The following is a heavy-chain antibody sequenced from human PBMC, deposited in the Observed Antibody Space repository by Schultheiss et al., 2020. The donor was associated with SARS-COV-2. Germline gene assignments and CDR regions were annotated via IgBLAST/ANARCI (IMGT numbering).Heavy chain of an antibody. D-gene: IGHD5-18*01. V-gene: IGHV3-30*07. J-gene: IGHJ4*02. CDR3: ARSEGYSYGYIGLNFDY. CDR1: GFTFSSYA. Sequence: GGSLRLSCAASGFTFSSYAMSWVRQAPGKGLEWVAVISYDGSNKYYADSVKGRFTISRDNSKNTLYLQMNSLRAEDTAVYYCARSEGYSYGYIGLNFDYWGQGTLVTVSS. CDR2: ISYDGSNK.